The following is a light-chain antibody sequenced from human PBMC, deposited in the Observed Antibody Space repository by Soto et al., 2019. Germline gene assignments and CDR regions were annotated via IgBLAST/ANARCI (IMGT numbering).Light chain of an antibody. CDR1: QSISTY. CDR2: AAS. V-gene: IGKV1-39*01. Sequence: IQMTQSPPSLSASVGDRVTITCRSSQSISTYLNWYQQKPGSAPSLLIFAASSLQSGVPSRFSGTGSEKIFTLTISSLRPEDFATYYCQQSFTTPRTFGQGTKLEVK. J-gene: IGKJ1*01. CDR3: QQSFTTPRT.